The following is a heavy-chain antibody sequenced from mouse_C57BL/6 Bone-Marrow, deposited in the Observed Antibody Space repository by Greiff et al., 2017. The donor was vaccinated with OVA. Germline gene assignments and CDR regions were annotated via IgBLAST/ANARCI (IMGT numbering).Heavy chain of an antibody. CDR2: ISDGGSYT. D-gene: IGHD2-2*01. CDR1: GFTFSSYA. J-gene: IGHJ3*01. V-gene: IGHV5-4*01. Sequence: EVKLMESGGGLVKPGGSLKLSCAASGFTFSSYAMSWVRQTPEKRLEWVATISDGGSYTYYPDNVKGRFTISRDNAKNNLYLQMSHLKSEDTAMYYCARDRHGYDVGAWFAYWGQGTLVTVSA. CDR3: ARDRHGYDVGAWFAY.